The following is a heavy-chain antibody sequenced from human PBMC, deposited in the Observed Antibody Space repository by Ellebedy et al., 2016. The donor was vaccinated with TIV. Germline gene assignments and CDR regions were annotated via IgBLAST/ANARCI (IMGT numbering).Heavy chain of an antibody. J-gene: IGHJ3*02. CDR1: GYSFTGFW. V-gene: IGHV5-51*01. CDR3: ARHAVGAADAFDI. Sequence: GESLKISCKGSGYSFTGFWIGWVRQMPGKGLEYMGIIYPGDSDTRYSPSFQGQVTISADNSISTAYLQWSSLKASDTAMYYCARHAVGAADAFDIWGQGTMVTVSS. CDR2: IYPGDSDT. D-gene: IGHD6-19*01.